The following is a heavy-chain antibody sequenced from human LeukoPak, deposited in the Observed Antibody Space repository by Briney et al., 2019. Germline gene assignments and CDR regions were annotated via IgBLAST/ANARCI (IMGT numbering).Heavy chain of an antibody. V-gene: IGHV3-23*01. J-gene: IGHJ6*02. D-gene: IGHD5-18*01. CDR1: GFTFSSYA. CDR3: AKALGYSYGYYYGMDV. CDR2: ISGSGGST. Sequence: GGSLRLSCAASGFTFSSYAMSWVLQAPGKGLEWVSAISGSGGSTYYADSVKGRFTISRDNSKNTLYLQMNSLRAEDTAVYYCAKALGYSYGYYYGMDVWGQGTTVTVSS.